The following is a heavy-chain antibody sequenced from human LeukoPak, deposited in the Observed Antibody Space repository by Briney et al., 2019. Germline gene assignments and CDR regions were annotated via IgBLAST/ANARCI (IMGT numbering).Heavy chain of an antibody. V-gene: IGHV4-59*01. CDR3: AREGNGGDYYMDV. J-gene: IGHJ6*03. D-gene: IGHD1-1*01. CDR2: IYYSGST. Sequence: MASQTLSLTCTVSGGSISSYYWSWIRQPPGKGLEGIGYIYYSGSTNYNPSLKSRVTISVDTSKNQFSLKLSSVTAADTAVYYCAREGNGGDYYMDVWGKGTTVTISS. CDR1: GGSISSYY.